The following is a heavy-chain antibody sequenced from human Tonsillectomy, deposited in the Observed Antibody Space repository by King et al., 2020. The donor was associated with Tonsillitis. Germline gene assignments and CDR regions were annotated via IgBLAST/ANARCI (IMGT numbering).Heavy chain of an antibody. CDR1: GGSISSGGYY. CDR2: IYYSGST. CDR3: ACGFSYYFDSSGYWHAFDI. D-gene: IGHD3-22*01. V-gene: IGHV4-31*03. J-gene: IGHJ3*02. Sequence: QLQESGPGLVKPSQTLSLTCTVSGGSISSGGYYWSWIRQHPGKGLEWIGYIYYSGSTYYNPSLKSRVTISVDTSKNQFSLKLSSVTAADTAVYYCACGFSYYFDSSGYWHAFDIWGQGTMVTVSS.